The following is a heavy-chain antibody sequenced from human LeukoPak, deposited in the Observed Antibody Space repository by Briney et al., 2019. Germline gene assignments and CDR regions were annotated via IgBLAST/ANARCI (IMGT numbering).Heavy chain of an antibody. D-gene: IGHD1-1*01. V-gene: IGHV1-18*01. J-gene: IGHJ4*02. CDR1: GYTLTELS. CDR2: ISGSNGNT. CDR3: ARYPLSYSNNWHYYFDY. Sequence: ASVKVSCKVSGYTLTELSMHWVRQAPGQGLEWMGWISGSNGNTDYAQKLQGRVTMTTDTSTSTAYMELRSLRSDDTAVYYCARYPLSYSNNWHYYFDYWGQGTLLTVSS.